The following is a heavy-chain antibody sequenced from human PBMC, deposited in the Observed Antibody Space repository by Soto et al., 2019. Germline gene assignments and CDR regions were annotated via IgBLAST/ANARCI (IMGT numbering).Heavy chain of an antibody. Sequence: GGSLRLSCAASGFTLSRHTMNWVRQAPGKGLEWVSFIGSRTSDIYYADSVKGRFTISRDNAKNSLYLDLTRLRAEDTAVYFCVRDYYDTSGYPNTFDMWGQGTMVTVS. CDR1: GFTLSRHT. J-gene: IGHJ3*02. CDR2: IGSRTSDI. CDR3: VRDYYDTSGYPNTFDM. D-gene: IGHD3-22*01. V-gene: IGHV3-21*01.